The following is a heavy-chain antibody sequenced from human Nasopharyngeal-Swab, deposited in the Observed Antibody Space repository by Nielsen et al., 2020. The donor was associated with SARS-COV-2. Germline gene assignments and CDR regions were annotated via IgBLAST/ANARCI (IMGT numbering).Heavy chain of an antibody. CDR2: INLGNGDT. D-gene: IGHD5-12*01. CDR3: ARGSLYSGRYYPDP. Sequence: WVRQALGQGLEWMGWINLGNGDTRYSQNFQGRVTITRDTSATTLYMELSSLRSEDTAVYYCARGSLYSGRYYPDPWGQGTLVTVSS. V-gene: IGHV1-3*01. J-gene: IGHJ5*02.